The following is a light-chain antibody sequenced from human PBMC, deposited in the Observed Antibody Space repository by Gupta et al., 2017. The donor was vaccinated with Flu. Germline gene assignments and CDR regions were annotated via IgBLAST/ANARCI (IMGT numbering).Light chain of an antibody. CDR3: MQALQTPWT. J-gene: IGKJ1*01. V-gene: IGKV2-28*01. Sequence: DIVMTRSPLSLPVTPGEPASISRRSSQSLLHSNGYNYLDWYLQKPGQSPQLLIYLGSNRASGVPDRFSGSGSGTDFTLKISRVEAEDVGVYYCMQALQTPWTFGQGTKVEIK. CDR1: QSLLHSNGYNY. CDR2: LGS.